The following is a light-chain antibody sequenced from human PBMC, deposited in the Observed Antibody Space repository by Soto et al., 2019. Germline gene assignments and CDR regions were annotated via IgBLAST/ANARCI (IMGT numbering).Light chain of an antibody. CDR1: QSVSRSY. J-gene: IGKJ1*01. Sequence: EIVLTQSPGTLSLYPGERATLSCRASQSVSRSYLAWYQQKPGQAPRLLIYGASSRATGIPDRFSGSGSGTDFTLTISRLEPEDLAVYYCQQYGSSRTFGQGTKVEIK. V-gene: IGKV3-20*01. CDR3: QQYGSSRT. CDR2: GAS.